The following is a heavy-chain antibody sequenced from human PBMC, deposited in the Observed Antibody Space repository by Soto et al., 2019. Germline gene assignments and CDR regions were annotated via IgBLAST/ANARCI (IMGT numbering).Heavy chain of an antibody. CDR1: GGTFSSYA. CDR3: ARDRPDYSSSSPRYYYYGMDV. J-gene: IGHJ6*02. V-gene: IGHV1-69*13. Sequence: ASVKVSCTASGGTFSSYAISWVRQAPGQGLEWMGGIIPIFGTASYAQKFQGRVTITADESTSTAYMELSSLRSEDTAVYYCARDRPDYSSSSPRYYYYGMDVWGQGTTVTVSS. CDR2: IIPIFGTA. D-gene: IGHD6-6*01.